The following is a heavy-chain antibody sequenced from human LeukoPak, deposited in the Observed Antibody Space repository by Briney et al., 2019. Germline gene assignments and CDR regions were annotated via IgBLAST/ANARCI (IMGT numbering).Heavy chain of an antibody. Sequence: ASVKVSCKASGYTFTGYYMHWVRQAPGQGLEWMGWINPNSGGTNYAQKFQGWVTMTRDTSISTAYMELSRLRSDDTAVYYCARGGNCSGGSCYWVYFDYWGQGTLVTVSS. V-gene: IGHV1-2*04. D-gene: IGHD2-15*01. CDR1: GYTFTGYY. J-gene: IGHJ4*02. CDR2: INPNSGGT. CDR3: ARGGNCSGGSCYWVYFDY.